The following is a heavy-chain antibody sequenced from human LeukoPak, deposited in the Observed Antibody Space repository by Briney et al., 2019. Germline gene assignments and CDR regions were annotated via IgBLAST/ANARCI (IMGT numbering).Heavy chain of an antibody. CDR2: IRYDGSNK. D-gene: IGHD3-9*01. J-gene: IGHJ3*02. V-gene: IGHV3-30*02. CDR1: GFTFSSYG. CDR3: ARDYYYDILTGSAFDI. Sequence: PGGSLRLSCAASGFTFSSYGMHWVRQAPGKGLEWVAFIRYDGSNKYYADSVKGRFTISRDNSKNSLYLQMNSLRAEDTAVYYCARDYYYDILTGSAFDIWGQGTMVTVSS.